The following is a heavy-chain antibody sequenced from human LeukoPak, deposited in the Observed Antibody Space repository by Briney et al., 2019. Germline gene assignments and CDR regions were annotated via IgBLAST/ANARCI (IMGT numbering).Heavy chain of an antibody. J-gene: IGHJ6*03. Sequence: ASVKISCKVSGYTFTDYYMHWVQQAPGKGLEWMGLVDPEDGETIYAEKFQGRVTITADTSTDTAYMELSSLRSEDTAVYYCTTVPLPQYSSSHRAYYYYYYMDVWGKGTTVTVSS. CDR1: GYTFTDYY. D-gene: IGHD6-6*01. V-gene: IGHV1-69-2*01. CDR3: TTVPLPQYSSSHRAYYYYYYMDV. CDR2: VDPEDGET.